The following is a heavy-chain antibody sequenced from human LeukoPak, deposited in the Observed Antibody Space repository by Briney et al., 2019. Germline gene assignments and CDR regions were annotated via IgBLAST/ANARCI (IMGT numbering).Heavy chain of an antibody. Sequence: PSETLSLTCTVSGGSISSGTYYWSWVRQPAGKGLEWIGRIYTSGSTNYNPSLKSRVTISVDTSKNQFSLKLSSVTAADTAVYYCARDTKVSGYYYGSGSYYNPDAFDIWGQGTMVTVSS. CDR2: IYTSGST. V-gene: IGHV4-61*02. CDR1: GGSISSGTYY. D-gene: IGHD3-10*01. CDR3: ARDTKVSGYYYGSGSYYNPDAFDI. J-gene: IGHJ3*02.